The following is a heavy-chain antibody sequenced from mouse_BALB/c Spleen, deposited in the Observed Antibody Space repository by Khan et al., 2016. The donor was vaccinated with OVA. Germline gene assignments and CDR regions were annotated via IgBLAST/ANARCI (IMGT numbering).Heavy chain of an antibody. J-gene: IGHJ2*02. Sequence: VQLKESGPGLVKPSQSLSLTCTVTGYSITSDYAWNWIRQFPGNQLEWMGFISYSGNTKYNPSLKSRISITRDTSRNQFFLQLNSVTIEDTATYYCARIYGEDFDYWGQGTSLTVSS. CDR2: ISYSGNT. V-gene: IGHV3-2*02. CDR3: ARIYGEDFDY. CDR1: GYSITSDYA. D-gene: IGHD1-1*01.